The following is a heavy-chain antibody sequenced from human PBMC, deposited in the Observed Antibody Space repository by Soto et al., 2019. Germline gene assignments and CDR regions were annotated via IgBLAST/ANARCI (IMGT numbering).Heavy chain of an antibody. CDR2: MNPNSGNT. V-gene: IGHV1-8*01. CDR1: GYTFTSYD. Sequence: ASVKVSCKASGYTFTSYDINWVRQATGQGLEWMGWMNPNSGNTGYAQKFQGRVTMTRNTSISTAYMELSSLRSEDTAVYYCARGSFGSGSYENYYYYYYMDVWGKGTTVTVSS. D-gene: IGHD3-10*01. J-gene: IGHJ6*03. CDR3: ARGSFGSGSYENYYYYYYMDV.